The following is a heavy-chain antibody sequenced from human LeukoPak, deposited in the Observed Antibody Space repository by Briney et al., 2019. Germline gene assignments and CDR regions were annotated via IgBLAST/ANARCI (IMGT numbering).Heavy chain of an antibody. J-gene: IGHJ4*02. D-gene: IGHD6-19*01. Sequence: PGRSLRLSCAASGFTFSSYAMHWVRQAPGKGLEYVSAISSNGGSTYYANSVKGRFTISRDNSKNTLYLQMGSLRAEDMAVYYCARDLSSSGWYVPGYWGQGTLVTVSS. CDR2: ISSNGGST. CDR3: ARDLSSSGWYVPGY. CDR1: GFTFSSYA. V-gene: IGHV3-64*01.